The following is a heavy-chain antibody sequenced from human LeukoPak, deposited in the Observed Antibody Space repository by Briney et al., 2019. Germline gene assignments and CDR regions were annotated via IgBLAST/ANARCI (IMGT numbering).Heavy chain of an antibody. CDR3: ARVEFGSGWYEGVDY. V-gene: IGHV1-2*02. J-gene: IGHJ4*02. CDR2: INPNSGGT. Sequence: ASVKVSCKASGYTFTGYYMHWVRQAPGQGLEWMGWINPNSGGTNYAQKFQGRVTMTRDTSISTAYMELSRLRSDDTAVYYCARVEFGSGWYEGVDYWGQGTLVTVSS. D-gene: IGHD6-19*01. CDR1: GYTFTGYY.